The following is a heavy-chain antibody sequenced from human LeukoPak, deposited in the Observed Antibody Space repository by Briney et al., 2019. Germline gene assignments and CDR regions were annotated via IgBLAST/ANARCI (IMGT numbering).Heavy chain of an antibody. Sequence: PGGSLRLSCAASGFTCRSYRMNWVRQAPGKGLEWVSSISRSGNYIYYGDSVKGRFTISRDTATNSVYLQMNSLRAEDTAVYYCAREGADGVWSEAFDYWGQGTLVTVSS. V-gene: IGHV3-21*01. CDR2: ISRSGNYI. D-gene: IGHD3-10*01. CDR3: AREGADGVWSEAFDY. J-gene: IGHJ4*02. CDR1: GFTCRSYR.